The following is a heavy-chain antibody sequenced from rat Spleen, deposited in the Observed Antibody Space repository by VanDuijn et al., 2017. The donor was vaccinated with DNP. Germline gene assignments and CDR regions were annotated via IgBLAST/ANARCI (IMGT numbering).Heavy chain of an antibody. J-gene: IGHJ2*01. D-gene: IGHD1-7*01. CDR2: ISYSGST. CDR3: ARWTRYFDS. Sequence: EVQLQESGSGLVKPSQSLSLTCSVTDYSITSNYWGWIRKFPGNKMEYIGHISYSGSTNYNPSLRSRISITRDTSKNHFFLHLNSVTTEDTATYYCARWTRYFDSWGQGVMVTVSS. V-gene: IGHV3-1*01. CDR1: DYSITSNY.